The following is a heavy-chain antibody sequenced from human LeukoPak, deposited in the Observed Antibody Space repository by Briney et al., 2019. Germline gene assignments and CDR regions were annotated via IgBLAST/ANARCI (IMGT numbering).Heavy chain of an antibody. J-gene: IGHJ4*02. D-gene: IGHD6-13*01. Sequence: SETLSLTCTVSGGSISSYYWSWIRQPPGKGLGWIGYIYYSGSTNYNPSLKSRVTISVDTSKNQFSLKLSSVTAADTAVYYCARDVVAAAGTWDYWGQGTLVTVSS. CDR3: ARDVVAAAGTWDY. CDR2: IYYSGST. CDR1: GGSISSYY. V-gene: IGHV4-59*12.